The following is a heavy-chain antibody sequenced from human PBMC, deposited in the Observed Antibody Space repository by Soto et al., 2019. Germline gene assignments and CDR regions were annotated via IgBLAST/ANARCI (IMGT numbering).Heavy chain of an antibody. CDR1: GGSISSGGYY. J-gene: IGHJ6*02. Sequence: PSETLSLTCTVSGGSISSGGYYWSWIRQHPGKGLEWIGNIYYTGSTHYDPSLKSRITISLDTSKNQISLKLSYVTAADTAVYYCASSPVTGIYYAMDVWGQGTTVTVSS. CDR2: IYYTGST. D-gene: IGHD6-19*01. CDR3: ASSPVTGIYYAMDV. V-gene: IGHV4-31*03.